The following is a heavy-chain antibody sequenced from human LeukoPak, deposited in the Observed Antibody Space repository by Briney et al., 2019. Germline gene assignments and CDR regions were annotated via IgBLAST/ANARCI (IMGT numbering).Heavy chain of an antibody. Sequence: MPSETLSLTCTVSGGSISSGDYYWSWIRQPPGKGLEWLGYIYYSGSTYYNPSLKSRVTISVDTSKNRFSLKLSSVTAADTAVYYCASRIRHYYDSSGFDYWGQGTLVTVSS. CDR1: GGSISSGDYY. CDR3: ASRIRHYYDSSGFDY. V-gene: IGHV4-30-4*01. CDR2: IYYSGST. J-gene: IGHJ4*02. D-gene: IGHD3-22*01.